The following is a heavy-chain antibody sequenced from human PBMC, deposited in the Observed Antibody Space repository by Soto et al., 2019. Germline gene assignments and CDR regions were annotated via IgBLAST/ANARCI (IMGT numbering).Heavy chain of an antibody. D-gene: IGHD5-18*01. CDR1: GYTFTNND. J-gene: IGHJ5*02. CDR2: MNPGSGDT. Sequence: APVKVSCKASGYTFTNNDVSWARQATGQGREWMGWMNPGSGDTGYAQKFQGRVTMTRDISIATAYMELNSLTSEDTAIYYCARMESFGSLNWFDPWGQGTLVTVSS. V-gene: IGHV1-8*02. CDR3: ARMESFGSLNWFDP.